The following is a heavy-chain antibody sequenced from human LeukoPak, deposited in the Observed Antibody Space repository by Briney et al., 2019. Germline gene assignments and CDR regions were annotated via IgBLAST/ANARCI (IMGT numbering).Heavy chain of an antibody. CDR2: IDPSDSYT. Sequence: PGESLKISCKGSGYSFSTYWINWVRQMPGKGLEWMGRIDPSDSYTNYSPPFQGHVTISTDKSISTAYLQWSSLKASDTAMYYCARHRRDYDSSGSFFDYWGQGTLVTVSS. D-gene: IGHD3-22*01. CDR3: ARHRRDYDSSGSFFDY. J-gene: IGHJ4*02. CDR1: GYSFSTYW. V-gene: IGHV5-10-1*01.